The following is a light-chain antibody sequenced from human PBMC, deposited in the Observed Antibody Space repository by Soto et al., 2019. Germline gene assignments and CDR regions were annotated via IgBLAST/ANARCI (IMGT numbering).Light chain of an antibody. V-gene: IGKV3-15*01. CDR3: QKYNDWPQK. CDR2: GAS. J-gene: IGKJ1*01. Sequence: DIVLTQSPGTLSLSAGQRATRSCRASQSVSNIYIAWYQQKPGQAPRLLIYGASTRATGVPARFSASGSGTEFTLIISSLQSEDFAVYYCQKYNDWPQKFGQGTKVDIK. CDR1: QSVSNI.